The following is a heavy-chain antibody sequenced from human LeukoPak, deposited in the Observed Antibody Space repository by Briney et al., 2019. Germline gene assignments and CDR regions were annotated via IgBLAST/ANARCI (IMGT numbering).Heavy chain of an antibody. J-gene: IGHJ3*02. CDR2: IFHTGTT. CDR3: ARHFDAFDI. CDR1: GTSISNNNW. V-gene: IGHV4-4*02. D-gene: IGHD3-3*02. Sequence: SETLSLTCAVSGTSISNNNWWNWVRQPPGKGLEWVGDIFHTGTTNYNSSLKSRVAISLATSKNQFSLTLSSVTAADTAVYYCARHFDAFDIWGPGTMVTVSS.